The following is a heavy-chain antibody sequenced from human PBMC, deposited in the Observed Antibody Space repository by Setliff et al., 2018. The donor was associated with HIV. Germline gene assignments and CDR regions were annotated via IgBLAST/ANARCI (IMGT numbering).Heavy chain of an antibody. CDR1: GDSIDRSNFF. J-gene: IGHJ6*03. D-gene: IGHD5-18*01. V-gene: IGHV4-30-4*01. CDR2: IYYSGSA. Sequence: LSLTCTVSGDSIDRSNFFWTWIRQHPGKGLEWIGYIYYSGSATYNPSLKSQASISVDTSRNEFSLKLSSVTAADTAVYYCARLRADVDTATMFSYYYYMDVWGKGTTVTVSS. CDR3: ARLRADVDTATMFSYYYYMDV.